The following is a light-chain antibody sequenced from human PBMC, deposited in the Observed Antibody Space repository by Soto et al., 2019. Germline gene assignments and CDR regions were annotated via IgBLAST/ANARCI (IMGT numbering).Light chain of an antibody. Sequence: DIPMTQSPSTLSASVGDRVTITCRASQTISTLLAWYQQRPGKAPNLLIYKASRLESGVPSRFSGSGSGTEFTLTIISLQPDDFATYFCQQYSTYPWTFGQGTKVEVK. CDR2: KAS. CDR1: QTISTL. V-gene: IGKV1-5*03. J-gene: IGKJ1*01. CDR3: QQYSTYPWT.